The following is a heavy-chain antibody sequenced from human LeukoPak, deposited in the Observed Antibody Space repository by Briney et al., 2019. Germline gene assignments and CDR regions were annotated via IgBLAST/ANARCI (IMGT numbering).Heavy chain of an antibody. V-gene: IGHV3-21*01. Sequence: GGSLRLSCAASGFTFSSYSMNWVRQAPGKGLEWVSSISSSSSYIYYADSVKGRFTISRDNAKNSLYLQMNSLRAEDTAVYYCARERSDYVLSPYDYYGMDVWGKGTTVTVSS. J-gene: IGHJ6*04. CDR2: ISSSSSYI. CDR3: ARERSDYVLSPYDYYGMDV. CDR1: GFTFSSYS. D-gene: IGHD4-17*01.